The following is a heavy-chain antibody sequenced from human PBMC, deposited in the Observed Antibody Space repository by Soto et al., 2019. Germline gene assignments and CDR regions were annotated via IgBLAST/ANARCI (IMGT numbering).Heavy chain of an antibody. D-gene: IGHD2-15*01. CDR1: GGSISSSSYY. CDR2: IYYSGST. J-gene: IGHJ1*01. Sequence: QLQLQESGPGLVKPSETLSLTCTVSGGSISSSSYYWGWIRQPPGKGLEWIGSIYYSGSTYYNPSLKSRVTISVDTSKNQFSLKLSSVTAADTAVYYCAKPGGRGAEYFQHWGQGTLVTVSS. CDR3: AKPGGRGAEYFQH. V-gene: IGHV4-39*01.